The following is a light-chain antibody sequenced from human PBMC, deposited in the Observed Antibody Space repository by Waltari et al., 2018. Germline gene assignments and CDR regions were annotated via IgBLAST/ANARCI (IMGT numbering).Light chain of an antibody. CDR3: QQYNDYLGT. V-gene: IGKV1-5*01. CDR2: AAS. J-gene: IGKJ1*01. CDR1: QSISTW. Sequence: DIQMTQSPSTLSASVGDRVTITCRARQSISTWLAWYQQKPGKAPKLLIYAASHLESGVPSRFSGSGSGTEFTLTISSLQPDDFATYYCQQYNDYLGTFGPGTKVEI.